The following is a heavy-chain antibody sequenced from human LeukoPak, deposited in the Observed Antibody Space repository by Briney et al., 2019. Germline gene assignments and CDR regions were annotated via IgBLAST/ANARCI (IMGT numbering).Heavy chain of an antibody. CDR2: IYTSGST. D-gene: IGHD3-16*02. CDR3: ARDWKLSPRNGYFDF. J-gene: IGHJ2*01. Sequence: PSETLSLTCTVSGGSISSYYWSWIRQPAGKGLEWIGRIYTSGSTNYNPSLKSRLTMSVDTSKNQFSLKLSSVTAADTAVYYCARDWKLSPRNGYFDFWGLGTWVTVSS. CDR1: GGSISSYY. V-gene: IGHV4-4*07.